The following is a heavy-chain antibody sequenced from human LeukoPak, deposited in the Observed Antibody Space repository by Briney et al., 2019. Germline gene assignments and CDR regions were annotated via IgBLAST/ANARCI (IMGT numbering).Heavy chain of an antibody. J-gene: IGHJ6*03. V-gene: IGHV4-34*01. CDR1: GGSFSGYY. D-gene: IGHD6-19*01. Sequence: PSETLSFTCAVYGGSFSGYYWSWIRQPPGKGLEWIGEINHSGSTNYNPSLKSRVTISVDTSRNQFSLKLSSVTAADTAVYYCARVLPRSSGWYGDYYYYMDVWGKGTTVTVSS. CDR3: ARVLPRSSGWYGDYYYYMDV. CDR2: INHSGST.